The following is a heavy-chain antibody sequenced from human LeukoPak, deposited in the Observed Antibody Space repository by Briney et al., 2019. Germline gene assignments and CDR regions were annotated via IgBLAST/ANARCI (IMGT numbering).Heavy chain of an antibody. D-gene: IGHD6-25*01. V-gene: IGHV3-11*03. J-gene: IGHJ4*02. Sequence: GGPLRLSCVVAGIPFSDFYVNWIRQAPGKGLEWVSYISSSSSYTDYAESVKGRFTISRDNAKSALYLQMNDLRVEDTAVYYCAAGTAADYWGQGTLVIVSS. CDR3: AAGTAADY. CDR1: GIPFSDFY. CDR2: ISSSSSYT.